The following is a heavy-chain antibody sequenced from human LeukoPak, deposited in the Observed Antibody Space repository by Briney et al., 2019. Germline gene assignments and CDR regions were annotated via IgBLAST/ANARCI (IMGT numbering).Heavy chain of an antibody. CDR3: ARGRNKRPAYYYGSGTLFDY. CDR2: IRQDGGEK. V-gene: IGHV3-7*01. CDR1: GFAFSNYW. Sequence: GGSLRLSCAASGFAFSNYWMNWVRKAPGKGLEWVAIIRQDGGEKLYVDSVKGRFTTSRDNAKNSLYLQMNSLRAADTAVYYCARGRNKRPAYYYGSGTLFDYWGQGTLVTVSS. J-gene: IGHJ4*02. D-gene: IGHD3-10*01.